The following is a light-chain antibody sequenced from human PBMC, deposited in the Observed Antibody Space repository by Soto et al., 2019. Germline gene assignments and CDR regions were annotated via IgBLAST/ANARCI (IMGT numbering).Light chain of an antibody. CDR2: DAS. V-gene: IGKV1-5*01. CDR1: QSIIRW. J-gene: IGKJ1*01. CDR3: QQYHSYWT. Sequence: DIQMTQSPSTLSASVGDRVTITCRASQSIIRWLAWYQQKPGKAPDLLIYDASSLESGVPSRFSGSGSGAEFTLTISSLQPDDFATYYCQQYHSYWTFGQGTKVDI.